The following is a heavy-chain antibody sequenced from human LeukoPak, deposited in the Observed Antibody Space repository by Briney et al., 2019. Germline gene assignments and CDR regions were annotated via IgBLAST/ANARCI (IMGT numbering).Heavy chain of an antibody. CDR3: ARSFDTAMAALWY. CDR2: INHSGST. V-gene: IGHV4-34*01. J-gene: IGHJ4*02. D-gene: IGHD5-18*01. Sequence: SETLSLTCAVYGGSFSGYYWSWIRQPPGKGLEWIGEINHSGSTYYNPSLKSRVTISVDTSKNQFSLKLSSVTAADTAVYYCARSFDTAMAALWYWGQGTLVTVSS. CDR1: GGSFSGYY.